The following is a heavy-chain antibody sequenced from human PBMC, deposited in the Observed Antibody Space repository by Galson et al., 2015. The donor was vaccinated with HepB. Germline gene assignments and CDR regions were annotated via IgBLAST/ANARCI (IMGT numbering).Heavy chain of an antibody. Sequence: SLRLSCAASGFTFSSYAMSWVRQAPGKGLEWVSGISGRGGSTYYADPVKGRFTISRDNSKSTLYLQMNSLRAEDTAVYYCAKEGGIVGTAAFDYWGQGTLVTVSS. CDR2: ISGRGGST. D-gene: IGHD1-26*01. CDR3: AKEGGIVGTAAFDY. CDR1: GFTFSSYA. V-gene: IGHV3-23*01. J-gene: IGHJ4*02.